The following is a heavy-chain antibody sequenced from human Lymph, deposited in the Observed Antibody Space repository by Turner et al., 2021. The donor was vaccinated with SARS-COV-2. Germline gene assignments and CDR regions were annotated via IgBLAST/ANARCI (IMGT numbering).Heavy chain of an antibody. CDR2: TIPIFGIA. CDR1: GGTFSTYA. Sequence: QVQLVQSGAEVKKPGSSVKVSCKASGGTFSTYAISWVRQAPGQGLEWLGGTIPIFGIANYAQKFQGRVTITVDKFTSTAYMELSSLRSEDTAVYYCARDATGPLGYWGRGTLVTVS. J-gene: IGHJ4*02. D-gene: IGHD1-1*01. CDR3: ARDATGPLGY. V-gene: IGHV1-69*10.